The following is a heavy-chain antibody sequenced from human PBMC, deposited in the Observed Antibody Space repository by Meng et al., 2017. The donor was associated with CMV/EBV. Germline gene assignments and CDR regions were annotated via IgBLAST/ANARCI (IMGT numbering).Heavy chain of an antibody. CDR2: ISSSGSTI. CDR1: GFTFSSYE. CDR3: ARDHYDFWSGYYFGWFDP. J-gene: IGHJ5*02. V-gene: IGHV3-48*03. Sequence: GESLKISCAASGFTFSSYEMNWVRQAPGKGLEWVSYISSSGSTIYYADSVKGRFTISRDNAKNSLYLQMNSLRAEDTAVYYCARDHYDFWSGYYFGWFDPWGQGTLVTVSS. D-gene: IGHD3-3*01.